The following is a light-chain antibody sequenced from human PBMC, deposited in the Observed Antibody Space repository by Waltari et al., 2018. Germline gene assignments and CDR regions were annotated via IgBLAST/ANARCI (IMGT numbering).Light chain of an antibody. CDR3: QQRSHLVT. CDR2: DAF. J-gene: IGKJ4*01. Sequence: EIVLPQSTATLSLSTGETATLSCRASQSMSTYLAWYQHKPGQAPRLLIYDAFNRATGIPARFSGSGSGTDFTLTISGLEPEDFAVYFCQQRSHLVTFGGGTKVEIK. CDR1: QSMSTY. V-gene: IGKV3-11*01.